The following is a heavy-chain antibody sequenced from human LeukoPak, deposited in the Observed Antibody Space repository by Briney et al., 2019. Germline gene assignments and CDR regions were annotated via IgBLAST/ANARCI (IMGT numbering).Heavy chain of an antibody. D-gene: IGHD3-22*01. Sequence: GGSLRLSCAASGFTFSSYSMNWVRQAPGKGLEWVSSISSSSTYIYYADSVKGRSTISRDNAKNSLYLQMNSLRAEDTAVYCCAVLDSSGFPDYWGQGTLVTVSS. V-gene: IGHV3-21*01. CDR2: ISSSSTYI. CDR1: GFTFSSYS. CDR3: AVLDSSGFPDY. J-gene: IGHJ4*02.